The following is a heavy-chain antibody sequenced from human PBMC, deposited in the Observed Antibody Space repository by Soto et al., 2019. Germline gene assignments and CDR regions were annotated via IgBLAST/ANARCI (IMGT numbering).Heavy chain of an antibody. CDR1: GGSVRSGNYY. V-gene: IGHV4-61*01. CDR2: VYFSGST. CDR3: AIVTVENQHWGFGP. D-gene: IGHD2-21*01. J-gene: IGHJ5*02. Sequence: PSETLSLTCSVSGGSVRSGNYYWSWIRQPPGKGLEWIGYVYFSGSTNYNPSLKSRVSISADMSKNQISLKLTSVTAADTAIYYCAIVTVENQHWGFGPWGQGSLVTVSS.